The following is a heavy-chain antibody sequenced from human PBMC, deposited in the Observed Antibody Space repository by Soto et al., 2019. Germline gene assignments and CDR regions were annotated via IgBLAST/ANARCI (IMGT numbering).Heavy chain of an antibody. V-gene: IGHV6-1*01. Sequence: QVQLQQSGPGLLKASQTLSLTCDISGDSVSSNTAAWNWVRQSPSRGLEWLGRTFNRSKWFNDYAVSXNXRLXITPDTSKNQFSLHLNSVTPEDTAIYYCARDELHYKTPFDSWGQGTLVTVSS. D-gene: IGHD3-10*01. J-gene: IGHJ4*02. CDR1: GDSVSSNTAA. CDR3: ARDELHYKTPFDS. CDR2: TFNRSKWFN.